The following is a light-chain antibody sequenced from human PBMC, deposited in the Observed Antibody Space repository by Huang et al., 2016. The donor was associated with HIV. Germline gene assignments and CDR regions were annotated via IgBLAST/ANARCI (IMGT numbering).Light chain of an antibody. V-gene: IGKV3-15*01. Sequence: EVMMTQSPATLSVSLGDKASLSCRASQRVGVNLAWYQQKPGQAPTHLIYGASDRATGISARFSGSGSGTDFTLTISSLQSEDSAVYFCQQYDKWPGIFGQGTRLQI. CDR2: GAS. CDR3: QQYDKWPGI. J-gene: IGKJ2*01. CDR1: QRVGVN.